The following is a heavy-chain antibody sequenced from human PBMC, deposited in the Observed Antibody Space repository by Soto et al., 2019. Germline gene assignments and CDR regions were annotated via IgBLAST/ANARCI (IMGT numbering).Heavy chain of an antibody. CDR1: GYSFPSHG. J-gene: IGHJ3*02. CDR3: ARAVGYSYAFDI. V-gene: IGHV1-18*04. Sequence: GASVKVSCTASGYSFPSHGISWVRQAPGQGLEWMGWISGYNGNTNYAQNLQGRVTMTTDTSTSTAYMELRSLRSDDTAVYYCARAVGYSYAFDIWGQGTMVSVSS. CDR2: ISGYNGNT. D-gene: IGHD2-15*01.